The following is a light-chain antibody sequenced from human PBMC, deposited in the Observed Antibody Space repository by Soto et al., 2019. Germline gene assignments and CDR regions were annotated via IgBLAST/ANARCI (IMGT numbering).Light chain of an antibody. J-gene: IGKJ3*01. CDR1: QSVSIN. Sequence: EIVMTQSPATLSVSPGERATLSCRASQSVSINLAWYQQKLGQAPRLLIYAAFTRATGIPARFSGSGSGTEFTLTISSLQSEDFAVYYCHQYNNWPTFGPGTKVDIK. CDR2: AAF. CDR3: HQYNNWPT. V-gene: IGKV3-15*01.